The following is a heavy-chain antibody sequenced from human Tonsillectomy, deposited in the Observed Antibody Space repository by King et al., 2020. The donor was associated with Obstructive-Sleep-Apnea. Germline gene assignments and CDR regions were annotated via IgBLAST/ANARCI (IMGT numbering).Heavy chain of an antibody. CDR1: GFTFSTYT. CDR3: ARNLLVGELYYDYAMDV. D-gene: IGHD2-15*01. Sequence: VQLVESGGGLVKPGGSLRLSCTASGFTFSTYTMNWVRQAPGKGLEWVSSISSSTFYMYYADSVKGRFTISRDNAKNSLYLQMNSLRAEDTAVYYCARNLLVGELYYDYAMDVWGQGTTGTVSS. V-gene: IGHV3-21*01. CDR2: ISSSTFYM. J-gene: IGHJ6*02.